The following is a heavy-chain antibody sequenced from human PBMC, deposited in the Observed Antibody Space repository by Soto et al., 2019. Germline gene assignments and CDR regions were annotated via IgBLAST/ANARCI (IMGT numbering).Heavy chain of an antibody. CDR2: IIPIFGTA. V-gene: IGHV1-69*13. J-gene: IGHJ5*02. D-gene: IGHD2-2*01. Sequence: SVKVSCKASGGTFSSYAISWVRQAPGQGLEWMGGIIPIFGTANYAQKFQGRVTITADESTSTAYMELSSLRSEDTAVYYCASERKDIVLVPAAMGDWFDPWGQGTLVTVSS. CDR1: GGTFSSYA. CDR3: ASERKDIVLVPAAMGDWFDP.